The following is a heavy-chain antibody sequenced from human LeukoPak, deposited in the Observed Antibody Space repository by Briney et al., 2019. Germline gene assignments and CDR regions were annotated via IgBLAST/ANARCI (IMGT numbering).Heavy chain of an antibody. Sequence: PSETLSLTCAVYGGSFSAYYWSWIRQPPGKGLEWIGEISHSRGTNYNPSLKSRVTISVDTSKDQFSLKLSSVTAADTGVYYCARQNGYFEWSPLRYYGMDVWGKGTTVTVSS. CDR3: ARQNGYFEWSPLRYYGMDV. D-gene: IGHD3-9*01. CDR2: ISHSRGT. CDR1: GGSFSAYY. J-gene: IGHJ6*04. V-gene: IGHV4-34*01.